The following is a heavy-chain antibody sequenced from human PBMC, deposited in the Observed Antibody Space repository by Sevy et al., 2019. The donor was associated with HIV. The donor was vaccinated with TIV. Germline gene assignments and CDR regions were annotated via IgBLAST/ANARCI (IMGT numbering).Heavy chain of an antibody. Sequence: WGSLRLSCTASGFTFSSYTMHWVRQAPGKGLEWMAVISYDGVSQYYADSVKGRFTISIDSSKTTRYLQMNSLRTEDTAVYYCARDPNTTMSTYYFDSWGQGTLVTVSS. CDR2: ISYDGVSQ. CDR3: ARDPNTTMSTYYFDS. D-gene: IGHD5-18*01. CDR1: GFTFSSYT. V-gene: IGHV3-30*04. J-gene: IGHJ4*02.